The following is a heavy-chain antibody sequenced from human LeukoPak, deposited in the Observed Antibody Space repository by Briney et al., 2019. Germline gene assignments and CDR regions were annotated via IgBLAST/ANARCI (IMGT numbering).Heavy chain of an antibody. CDR1: GGSFSGYY. CDR3: ARSGNDYVWGGYRYTGPYGY. V-gene: IGHV4-34*01. CDR2: INHSGST. D-gene: IGHD3-16*02. J-gene: IGHJ4*02. Sequence: SSETLSLTCAVYGGSFSGYYWSWIRQPPGKGLEWIGEINHSGSTNYNPSLKSRVTISVDTSKNQFSLKLSSVTAADTAVYYCARSGNDYVWGGYRYTGPYGYWGQGTLVTVSS.